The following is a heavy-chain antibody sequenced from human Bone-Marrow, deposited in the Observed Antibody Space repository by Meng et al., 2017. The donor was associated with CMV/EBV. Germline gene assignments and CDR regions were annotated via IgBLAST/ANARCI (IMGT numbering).Heavy chain of an antibody. CDR3: RVPGALDY. Sequence: GESLKISCAASGFTFDDYGMSWVRQAPGKGLEWVSGINWNGGSTRYADSVKGRFTISRDNARNTLYLQMNSLRAEDTAVYYCRVPGALDYWGQGTLVTVSS. V-gene: IGHV3-20*04. CDR1: GFTFDDYG. CDR2: INWNGGST. D-gene: IGHD2-2*01. J-gene: IGHJ4*02.